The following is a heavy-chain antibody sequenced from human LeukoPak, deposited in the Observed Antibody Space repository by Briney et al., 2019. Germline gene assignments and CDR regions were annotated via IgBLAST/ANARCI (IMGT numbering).Heavy chain of an antibody. Sequence: GGSLRLSCAASGFTLSSYWLLWLRQTPGEGLVWFSQSSPDGNITPYADSVKGRFTISRDNSKNTLYLQINALKAEDTAVYYCARGCSAVRCPADYWGQGSLVTVSS. J-gene: IGHJ4*02. V-gene: IGHV3-74*01. CDR2: SSPDGNIT. CDR1: GFTLSSYW. D-gene: IGHD2-15*01. CDR3: ARGCSAVRCPADY.